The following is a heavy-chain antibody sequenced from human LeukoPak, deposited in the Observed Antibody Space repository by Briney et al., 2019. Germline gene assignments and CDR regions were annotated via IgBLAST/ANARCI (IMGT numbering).Heavy chain of an antibody. J-gene: IGHJ4*02. CDR3: ARDLDSSSWYIEY. D-gene: IGHD6-13*01. V-gene: IGHV1-18*01. CDR2: ISAYNGNT. Sequence: ASVKVSCKASGYTFTSYGISWVRQAPGQGLEWMGWISAYNGNTNYAQKLQGRVTMTTDTSTSTVYMELSSLRSEDTAVYYCARDLDSSSWYIEYWGQGTLVTVSS. CDR1: GYTFTSYG.